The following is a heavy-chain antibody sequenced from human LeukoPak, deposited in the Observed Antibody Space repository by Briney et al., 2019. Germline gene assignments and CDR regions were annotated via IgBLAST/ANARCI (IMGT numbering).Heavy chain of an antibody. CDR1: EFTFSSYA. V-gene: IGHV3-23*01. CDR3: AKVPINYYDSSGSYGYFDY. D-gene: IGHD3-22*01. CDR2: ISGSGGST. Sequence: GGSLRLSCAASEFTFSSYAMNWVRQAPGKGLGGGSAISGSGGSTYYADSVKGRFTISRDNSKNTLYLQMNSLRAEDTAVYYCAKVPINYYDSSGSYGYFDYWGQGTLVTVSS. J-gene: IGHJ4*02.